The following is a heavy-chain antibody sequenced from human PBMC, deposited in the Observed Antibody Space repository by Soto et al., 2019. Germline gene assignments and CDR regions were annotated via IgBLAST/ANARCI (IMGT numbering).Heavy chain of an antibody. J-gene: IGHJ4*02. CDR2: IYTDGGT. Sequence: PGGSLRLSCAASGFTVSSNSMSWVRQAPGKGLEWVSLIYTDGGTYYGDSVKGRFTISRETSKKTLSLQMTSLRADDTAVYYCARDNSLLGAPFNXWGQGTLVTVSX. CDR3: ARDNSLLGAPFNX. V-gene: IGHV3-53*01. D-gene: IGHD3-16*01. CDR1: GFTVSSNS.